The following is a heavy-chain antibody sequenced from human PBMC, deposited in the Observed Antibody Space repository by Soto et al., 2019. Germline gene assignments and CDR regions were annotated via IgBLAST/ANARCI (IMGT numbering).Heavy chain of an antibody. J-gene: IGHJ4*02. D-gene: IGHD2-15*01. CDR1: GFTFSSYS. CDR2: ISSSSSTI. Sequence: EVQLVESGGGLVQPGGSLRLSCAASGFTFSSYSMNWVRQAPGKGLEWVSYISSSSSTIYYADSVKGRFTISRDNAKNSLYLQMNSLRAEDTAVYYCARDRYCSGGSCYFDYWGQGTLVTVSS. V-gene: IGHV3-48*01. CDR3: ARDRYCSGGSCYFDY.